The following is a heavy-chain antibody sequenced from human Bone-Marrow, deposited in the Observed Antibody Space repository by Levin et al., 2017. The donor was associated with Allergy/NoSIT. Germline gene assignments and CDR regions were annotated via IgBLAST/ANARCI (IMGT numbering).Heavy chain of an antibody. CDR3: TRGGGGSSWYSGLGS. D-gene: IGHD6-13*01. J-gene: IGHJ5*02. Sequence: GESLKISCKASGYTFSAYYMFWVRQAPGQGLEWMGWINSDNGGTKYAQKFQGRVTMTRDTSVSTAYMELSRLTSDDTAVYYCTRGGGGSSWYSGLGSWGQGTLVTVSS. V-gene: IGHV1-2*02. CDR1: GYTFSAYY. CDR2: INSDNGGT.